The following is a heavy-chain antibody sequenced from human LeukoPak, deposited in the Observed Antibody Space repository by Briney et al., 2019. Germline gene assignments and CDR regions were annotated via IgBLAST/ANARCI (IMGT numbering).Heavy chain of an antibody. V-gene: IGHV1-69*04. J-gene: IGHJ2*01. CDR3: ARDPIMTTVASLSYWYFDL. Sequence: ASVKVSCKASGGTFSSYAISWVRQAPGQGLEWMGRIIPILGIANYAQKFQGRVTITADKSTSTAYMELSSLRSEDTAVYYCARDPIMTTVASLSYWYFDLWGRGTLVTVSS. D-gene: IGHD4-23*01. CDR1: GGTFSSYA. CDR2: IIPILGIA.